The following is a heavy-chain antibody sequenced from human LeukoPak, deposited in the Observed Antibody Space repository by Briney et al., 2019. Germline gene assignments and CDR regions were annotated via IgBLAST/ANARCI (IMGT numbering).Heavy chain of an antibody. D-gene: IGHD3-22*01. CDR3: AKDQIRDFYDSRGYYSYLGY. Sequence: PGGSLRLSCAASGFTFSSYAMSWVRQAPGKGLEWVSAISGSGGSTYYADSVKGRFTISRDNSKNTLYLQMNSLRAEDTAVYYCAKDQIRDFYDSRGYYSYLGYWGQGTLATVSS. J-gene: IGHJ4*02. V-gene: IGHV3-23*01. CDR2: ISGSGGST. CDR1: GFTFSSYA.